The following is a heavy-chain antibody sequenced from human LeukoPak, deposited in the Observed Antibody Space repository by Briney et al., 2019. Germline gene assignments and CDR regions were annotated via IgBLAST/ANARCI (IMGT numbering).Heavy chain of an antibody. CDR3: AKGLERESRLDS. J-gene: IGHJ5*01. CDR2: IRHGDGRT. V-gene: IGHV3-23*01. D-gene: IGHD1-1*01. CDR1: GFTFTNYA. Sequence: GGSLRLSCAASGFTFTNYAMSWVRQAPGQGLEWVSGIRHGDGRTYYADSVRGRFTISSDIFKNTLYLQMNGLRADDTALYYCAKGLERESRLDSWGQGTLVTVSS.